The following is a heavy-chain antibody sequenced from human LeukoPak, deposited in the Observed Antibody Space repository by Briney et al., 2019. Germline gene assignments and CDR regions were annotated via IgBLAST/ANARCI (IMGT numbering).Heavy chain of an antibody. J-gene: IGHJ3*02. Sequence: SETLSLTCAVYGGSFSGYYWSWIRQPPGKGLEWIGEINHSGSTSYNPSLKSRVTISVDTSKNQFSLRLSSVTAADTAVYYCARDYCSSTSCFSAFDIWGQGTMVTVSS. D-gene: IGHD2-2*01. CDR3: ARDYCSSTSCFSAFDI. V-gene: IGHV4-34*01. CDR2: INHSGST. CDR1: GGSFSGYY.